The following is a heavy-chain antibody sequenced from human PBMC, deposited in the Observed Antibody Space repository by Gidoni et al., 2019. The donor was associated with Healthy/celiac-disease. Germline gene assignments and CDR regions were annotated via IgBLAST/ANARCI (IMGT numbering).Heavy chain of an antibody. V-gene: IGHV3-64D*06. CDR2: ISSNGGST. Sequence: EVQLVASGGGLVQPGGSLSLSCSASGFPFSSYAMHWVRQAPGKGLEYVSAISSNGGSTYYADAVKGRFTISRDNSKNTLYLQMSSLRAEDTDVYYCVKAWGLWGYDILTGYSAFDYGGQGTLVTGSS. CDR1: GFPFSSYA. D-gene: IGHD3-9*01. J-gene: IGHJ4*02. CDR3: VKAWGLWGYDILTGYSAFDY.